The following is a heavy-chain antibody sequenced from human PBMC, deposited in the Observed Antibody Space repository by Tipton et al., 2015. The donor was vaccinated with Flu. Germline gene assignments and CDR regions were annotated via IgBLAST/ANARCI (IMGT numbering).Heavy chain of an antibody. CDR3: AKDYSCGDTTNCPAKGFDP. CDR1: GFTFTSYG. V-gene: IGHV3-30*02. D-gene: IGHD2-21*01. J-gene: IGHJ5*02. Sequence: SLRLSCVASGFTFTSYGMHWVRQAPGRGLEWGALIGSDESKKYYADSVKGRVIISRDNSESTLFLQMNSLGTEGTAVYYCAKDYSCGDTTNCPAKGFDPWGQGTQVIVSS. CDR2: IGSDESKK.